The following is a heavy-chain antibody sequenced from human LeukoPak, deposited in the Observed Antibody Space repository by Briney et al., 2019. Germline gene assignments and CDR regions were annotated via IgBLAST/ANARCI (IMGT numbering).Heavy chain of an antibody. D-gene: IGHD4-17*01. J-gene: IGHJ4*02. Sequence: GGSLRLSCAASGFTFSSNWVSWVRQAPGKGLEWVANIKQDGSEKYYVDSAKGRFTISRDNAKNSLYLQMNSLRAEDTAVYYCAREGPSVTPYYWGQGTLVTVSS. CDR3: AREGPSVTPYY. CDR2: IKQDGSEK. V-gene: IGHV3-7*01. CDR1: GFTFSSNW.